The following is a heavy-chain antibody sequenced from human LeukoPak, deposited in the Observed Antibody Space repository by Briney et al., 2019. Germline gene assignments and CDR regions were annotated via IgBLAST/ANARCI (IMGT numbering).Heavy chain of an antibody. CDR2: IRHDRRNK. Sequence: GRPLRLSCAASGGTFSSYGMHWGRRAPRKGREGGAVIRHDRRNKYYAQSVKGRFTMSIDNSKNTLYLQMNSLRAEDTDVYYCARTYSTRRHMDVWGGASTVTVS. CDR1: GGTFSSYG. D-gene: IGHD6-13*01. V-gene: IGHV3-33*01. CDR3: ARTYSTRRHMDV. J-gene: IGHJ6*01.